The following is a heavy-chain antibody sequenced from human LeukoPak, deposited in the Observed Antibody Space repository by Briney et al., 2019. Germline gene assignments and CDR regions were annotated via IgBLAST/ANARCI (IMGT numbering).Heavy chain of an antibody. Sequence: PGGSLRLPCVASGFTFSNYVMNWIRQAPGKGLEWVSGIIHSGGRSYYADSVRGRFTISRDNSNNTLYLQINSLRVDDTAIYYCVKAGANDFYKGWFDSWGQGTLVTVSS. CDR2: IIHSGGRS. D-gene: IGHD3-10*01. J-gene: IGHJ5*01. V-gene: IGHV3-23*01. CDR3: VKAGANDFYKGWFDS. CDR1: GFTFSNYV.